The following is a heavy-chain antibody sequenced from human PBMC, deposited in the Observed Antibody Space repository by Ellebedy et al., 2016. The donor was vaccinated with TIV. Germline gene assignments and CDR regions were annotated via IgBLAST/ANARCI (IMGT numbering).Heavy chain of an antibody. CDR2: INSDGSST. CDR3: ARDNIVLMVYATFDY. CDR1: GFTFSSYW. V-gene: IGHV3-74*01. Sequence: GGSLRLXXAASGFTFSSYWMHWVRQAPGKGLVWVSRINSDGSSTSYADSVKGRFTISRDNAKNTLYLQMNSLRAEDTAVYYCARDNIVLMVYATFDYWGQGTLVTVSS. J-gene: IGHJ4*02. D-gene: IGHD2-8*01.